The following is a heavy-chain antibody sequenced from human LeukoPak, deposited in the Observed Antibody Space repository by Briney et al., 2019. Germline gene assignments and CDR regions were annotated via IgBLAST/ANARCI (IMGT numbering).Heavy chain of an antibody. CDR2: IYHSGST. D-gene: IGHD1-1*01. Sequence: SETLSLTCTVSGGSISSSSYYWGWIRQPPGKGLEWIGSIYHSGSTYYNPSLKSRVTISVDTSKSQFSLHLSSVTAADTAVYHCARDSRTTTAFDIWGQGTMVTVSS. CDR3: ARDSRTTTAFDI. CDR1: GGSISSSSYY. J-gene: IGHJ3*02. V-gene: IGHV4-39*07.